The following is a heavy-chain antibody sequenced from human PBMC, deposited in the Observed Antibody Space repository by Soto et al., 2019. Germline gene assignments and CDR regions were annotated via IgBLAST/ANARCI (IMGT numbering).Heavy chain of an antibody. D-gene: IGHD3-22*01. CDR1: GGSISSSSYY. V-gene: IGHV4-39*01. CDR3: ARGGVARMIVVVITKDWFDP. J-gene: IGHJ5*02. Sequence: PSETLSLTCTASGGSISSSSYYWGWIRQPPGKGLEWIGSIYYSGSTYYNPSLKSRVTISVDTSKNQFSLKLSSVTAADTAVYYCARGGVARMIVVVITKDWFDPWGQGTLVTVSS. CDR2: IYYSGST.